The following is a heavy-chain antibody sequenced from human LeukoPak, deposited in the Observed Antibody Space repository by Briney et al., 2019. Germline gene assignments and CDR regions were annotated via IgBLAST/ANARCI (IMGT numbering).Heavy chain of an antibody. J-gene: IGHJ3*02. D-gene: IGHD5-24*01. CDR2: INPSDGST. CDR3: ARIRAVYTDAYDI. CDR1: GYTFTSYY. V-gene: IGHV1-46*01. Sequence: ASVKVSCKASGYTFTSYYIHLVRQAPGQGFEWMAIINPSDGSTTNSQKFQGRVTMTRDTSTSTVYMELSGLRSEDTALYYCARIRAVYTDAYDIWGQGTMVTVSS.